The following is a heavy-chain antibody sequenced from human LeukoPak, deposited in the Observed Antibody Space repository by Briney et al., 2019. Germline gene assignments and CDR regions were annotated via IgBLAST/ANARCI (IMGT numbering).Heavy chain of an antibody. CDR3: ARESTYI. J-gene: IGHJ3*02. CDR2: ISDSSGST. CDR1: GFTFSSYW. V-gene: IGHV3-23*01. Sequence: GGSLRLSCAASGFTFSSYWMSWVRQAPGKGLEWVSAISDSSGSTYYADSVKGRFTASRDNSKNTVYLQMNSLRAEDTAVYYCARESTYIWGQGTMVTVSS.